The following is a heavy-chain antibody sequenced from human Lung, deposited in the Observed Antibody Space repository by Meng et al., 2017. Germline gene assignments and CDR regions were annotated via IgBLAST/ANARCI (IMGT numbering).Heavy chain of an antibody. CDR3: TWDDKAVSDY. CDR1: GFYFNNAW. V-gene: IGHV3-15*01. Sequence: VHLVGSGGDLVRPGGSLRLSWAASGFYFNNAWMSWVRQAPGKGLEWVGRIKSNTDGGTAEYAAPVTGRFTIPRDDSKSTLYLQMSGLRIDDTGVYYCTWDDKAVSDYWGQGTLVTVSS. CDR2: IKSNTDGGTA. D-gene: IGHD1-26*01. J-gene: IGHJ4*02.